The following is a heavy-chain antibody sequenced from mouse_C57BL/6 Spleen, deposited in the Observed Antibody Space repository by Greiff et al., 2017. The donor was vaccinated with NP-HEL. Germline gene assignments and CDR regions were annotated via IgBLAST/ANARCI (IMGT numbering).Heavy chain of an antibody. Sequence: QVHVKQSGPELVKPGASVKISCKASGYAFSSSWLNWVKQRPGKGLEWIGRIYPGDGDTNYNGKFKGKATLTADKSSSTAYMQLSSLTSEDSAVYFCARGDSSGLLNYWGQGTTLTVSS. J-gene: IGHJ2*01. D-gene: IGHD3-2*02. CDR3: ARGDSSGLLNY. CDR1: GYAFSSSW. CDR2: IYPGDGDT. V-gene: IGHV1-82*01.